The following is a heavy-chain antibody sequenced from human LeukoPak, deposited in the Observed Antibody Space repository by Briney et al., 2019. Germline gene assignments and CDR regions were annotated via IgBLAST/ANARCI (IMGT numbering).Heavy chain of an antibody. CDR1: GGSFSGFY. CDR2: INQTGKT. D-gene: IGHD6-13*01. Sequence: PSETLSLTCAVDGGSFSGFYWTWIRQTPGKGLEWIGDINQTGKTNYNPSLTDYNPSLKSRVTISVDSSKNQLSLKVNSVTAADTGVYYCARVRHDPLGYSYYMNVWGKGRTVTVSS. CDR3: ARVRHDPLGYSYYMNV. J-gene: IGHJ6*03. V-gene: IGHV4-34*01.